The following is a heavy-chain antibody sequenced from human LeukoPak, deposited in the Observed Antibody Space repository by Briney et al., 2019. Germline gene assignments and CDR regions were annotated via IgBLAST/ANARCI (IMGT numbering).Heavy chain of an antibody. CDR2: MNPNSGNS. D-gene: IGHD3-22*01. CDR1: GYTFTRND. CDR3: ARVLFQTDYDSTKWDFQH. J-gene: IGHJ1*01. V-gene: IGHV1-8*03. Sequence: PRASVKVSCKTSGYTFTRNDINWVRQATGQGLEWMGWMNPNSGNSGYAQKFQGRVTITRDNSISTAYMELNSLTSEDTAVYYCARVLFQTDYDSTKWDFQHWGQGTLVTVSS.